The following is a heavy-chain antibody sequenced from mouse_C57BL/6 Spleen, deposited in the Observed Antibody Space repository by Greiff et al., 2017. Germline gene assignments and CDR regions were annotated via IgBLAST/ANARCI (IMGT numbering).Heavy chain of an antibody. J-gene: IGHJ3*01. D-gene: IGHD2-1*01. CDR2: ISYSGST. Sequence: DVQLQESGPGMVKPSQSLSLTCTVTGYSITSGYDWHWIRHFPGNKLEWMVYISYSGSTNYNPSLKSRISITHHTSKNHFFLKLISVTTEDTATYYCASYGNYPAWFAYWGQGTLVTVSA. V-gene: IGHV3-1*01. CDR3: ASYGNYPAWFAY. CDR1: GYSITSGYD.